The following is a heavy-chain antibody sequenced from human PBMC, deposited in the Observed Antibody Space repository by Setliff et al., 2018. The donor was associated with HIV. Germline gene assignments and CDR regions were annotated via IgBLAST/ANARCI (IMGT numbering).Heavy chain of an antibody. CDR2: IYYSGST. CDR1: GDSISSDFY. Sequence: SETLSLTCTVSGDSISSDFYWGWIRQPPGKGLEWIDYIYYSGSTYYNPSLKSRVTISVDTSKNQFSVKLSSVTAADTAVYYCARVGWDYYDSSGVGEFDYWGQGTLVTVSS. J-gene: IGHJ4*02. D-gene: IGHD3-22*01. CDR3: ARVGWDYYDSSGVGEFDY. V-gene: IGHV4-30-4*08.